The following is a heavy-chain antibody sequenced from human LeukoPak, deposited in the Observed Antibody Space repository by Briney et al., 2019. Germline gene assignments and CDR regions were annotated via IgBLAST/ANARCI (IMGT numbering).Heavy chain of an antibody. D-gene: IGHD2-2*02. CDR1: GFTFSNYA. CDR3: ARALIVVPAAIHPNYYYYGMDV. J-gene: IGHJ6*02. Sequence: PGGSLRLSCAGSGFTFSNYAMTWVRQAPGKGLEWVSSVSGSGRNTFYPDSVGGRFTISRDNSKNTVYLQMNSLRADDTAVYYCARALIVVPAAIHPNYYYYGMDVWGQGTTVTVSS. CDR2: VSGSGRNT. V-gene: IGHV3-23*01.